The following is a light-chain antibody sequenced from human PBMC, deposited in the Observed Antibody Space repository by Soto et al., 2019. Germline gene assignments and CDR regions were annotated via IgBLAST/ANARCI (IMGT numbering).Light chain of an antibody. V-gene: IGKV3-20*01. J-gene: IGKJ2*01. CDR2: GAS. Sequence: IVLTQSPGTLSLSPGERATLSCGASQTVSASYLAWYQQKPGQAPRLLIYGASRRATGLPDRFSAGGSGTDFTLTISRLEPEDFAVYYCQQYDSSPFTFGQGTKVEIK. CDR3: QQYDSSPFT. CDR1: QTVSASY.